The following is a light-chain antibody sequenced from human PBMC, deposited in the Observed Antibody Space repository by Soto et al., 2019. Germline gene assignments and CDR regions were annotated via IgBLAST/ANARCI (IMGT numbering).Light chain of an antibody. V-gene: IGKV1-12*01. J-gene: IGKJ4*01. CDR1: QDLTSW. Sequence: DIQMTQSPLFVSASIGDRVTITCRASQDLTSWLAWYQQKPGKAPKLLIHTSSILQSGVPSRFSGSVSGTDFTLAISSLQPEDFATYFCQQGKSFPLTFGGGTTVEIK. CDR3: QQGKSFPLT. CDR2: TSS.